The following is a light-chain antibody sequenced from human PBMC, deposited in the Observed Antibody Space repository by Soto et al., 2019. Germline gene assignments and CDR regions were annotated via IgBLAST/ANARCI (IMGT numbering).Light chain of an antibody. CDR3: QQSYSTPYT. CDR1: QSISSY. CDR2: AAS. Sequence: DIQMTQSPSSLSASLGDRFTITCRASQSISSYLNWYQQKPGKATKLMIYAASSLQSGVPSRLSGSGSGKDFTITISSLQPEDFATYYCQQSYSTPYTFGQGTKVDIK. J-gene: IGKJ2*01. V-gene: IGKV1-39*01.